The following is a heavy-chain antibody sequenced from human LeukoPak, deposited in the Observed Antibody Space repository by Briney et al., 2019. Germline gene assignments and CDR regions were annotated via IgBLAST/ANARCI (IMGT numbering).Heavy chain of an antibody. CDR1: GYTFTSYD. CDR3: AIRTPVDILATLGERVKRGLDY. CDR2: MNPNSGNT. V-gene: IGHV1-8*01. D-gene: IGHD5-12*01. J-gene: IGHJ4*02. Sequence: AASVKVSCKASGYTFTSYDINWLRQATGQGLEWMGWMNPNSGNTGYAQKFQGRVTMTRNTSMSTAYMELSSLRSEDTAVYYCAIRTPVDILATLGERVKRGLDYWGQGTLVTVSS.